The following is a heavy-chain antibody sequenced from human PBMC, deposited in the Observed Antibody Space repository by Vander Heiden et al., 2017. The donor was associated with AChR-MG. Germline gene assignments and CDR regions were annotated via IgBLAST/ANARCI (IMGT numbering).Heavy chain of an antibody. Sequence: QLQLQESGPGLVKPSETLSLTCTVSGGSISSSSYYWGWIRQPPGKGLEWIGSIYYSGSTYYNPSLKSRVTISVDTSKNQFSLKLSSVTAADTAVYYCARLRGIGGYVEYWGQGTLVTVSS. J-gene: IGHJ4*02. V-gene: IGHV4-39*01. CDR1: GGSISSSSYY. CDR2: IYYSGST. D-gene: IGHD3-10*01. CDR3: ARLRGIGGYVEY.